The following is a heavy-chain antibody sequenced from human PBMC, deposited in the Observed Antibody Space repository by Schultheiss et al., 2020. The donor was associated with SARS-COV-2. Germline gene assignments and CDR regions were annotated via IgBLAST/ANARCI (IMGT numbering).Heavy chain of an antibody. D-gene: IGHD2-2*02. CDR2: ISSSSSYI. J-gene: IGHJ6*02. Sequence: GGSLRLSCAASGFTFSSYSMNWVRQAPGKGLEWVSSISSSSSYIYYADSVKGRFTISRDNAKNSLYLQMNSLRAEDTAVYYCTRDVIVVVPAAIPGGMDVWGQGTTVTVSS. CDR3: TRDVIVVVPAAIPGGMDV. V-gene: IGHV3-21*01. CDR1: GFTFSSYS.